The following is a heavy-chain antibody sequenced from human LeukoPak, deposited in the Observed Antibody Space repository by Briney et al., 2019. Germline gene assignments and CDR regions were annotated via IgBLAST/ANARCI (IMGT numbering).Heavy chain of an antibody. CDR2: ISWNSGSI. V-gene: IGHV3-9*01. D-gene: IGHD3-10*01. CDR1: GFTFDDYA. CDR3: AKDIISYYYGSGSSFDY. J-gene: IGHJ4*02. Sequence: GGSLRLSCAASGFTFDDYAMHWVRQAPGKGLEWVSGISWNSGSIGYADSVKGRFTISRDNAKNSLYLQMNSLRAEDTALYYCAKDIISYYYGSGSSFDYWGQGTLVTVSS.